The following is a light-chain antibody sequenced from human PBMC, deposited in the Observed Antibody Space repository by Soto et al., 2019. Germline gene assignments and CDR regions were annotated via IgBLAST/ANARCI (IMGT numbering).Light chain of an antibody. CDR3: QQYGSSGT. Sequence: PGERATLSCRASQSVGTFFAWYQQKPGQAPRLLIYDASNRATGIPARFSGSGSGTDFTLTISRLEPEDFAVYYCQQYGSSGTFGQGTKVDIK. V-gene: IGKV3-20*01. J-gene: IGKJ1*01. CDR2: DAS. CDR1: QSVGTF.